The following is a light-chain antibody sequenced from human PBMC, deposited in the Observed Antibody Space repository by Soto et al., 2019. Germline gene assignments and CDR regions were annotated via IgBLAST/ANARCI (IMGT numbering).Light chain of an antibody. CDR2: GSS. Sequence: EVVLTQSPGTLSLSPGERVTLSCRASQSIINNYLAWYQQRPGQAPRLLIYGSSDRATGIPDRFSGSGSGTPFTLPISRLEPEDCAVYYCHQYGSSPPYTFGQGTKVEI. CDR3: HQYGSSPPYT. J-gene: IGKJ2*01. CDR1: QSIINNY. V-gene: IGKV3-20*01.